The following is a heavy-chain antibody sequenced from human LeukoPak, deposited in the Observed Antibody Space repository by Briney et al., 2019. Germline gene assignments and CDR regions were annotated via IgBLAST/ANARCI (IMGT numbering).Heavy chain of an antibody. CDR1: GGTFSSYA. Sequence: SVKVSCKASGGTFSSYAISWVRQAPGQGLEWMGRIIPILGIANYAQKFQGRVTITADKSTSTAYMELSSLRSEDTAVYYCARRVEGFGELSLLWGQGTLVTVSS. CDR2: IIPILGIA. V-gene: IGHV1-69*04. CDR3: ARRVEGFGELSLL. D-gene: IGHD3-10*01. J-gene: IGHJ4*02.